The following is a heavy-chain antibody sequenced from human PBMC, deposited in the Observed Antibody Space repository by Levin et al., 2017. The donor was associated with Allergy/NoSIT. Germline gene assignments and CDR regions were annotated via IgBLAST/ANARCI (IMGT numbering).Heavy chain of an antibody. V-gene: IGHV3-30-3*01. CDR1: GFTFSSYA. J-gene: IGHJ4*02. Sequence: LSLTCAASGFTFSSYAMHWVRQAPGKGLEWVAVISYDGSSNYYADSVKGRFTISRDNSKNTLYLQMNSLRAEDTAVYYCARGAIGRFGGLYYFDYWGQGTLVTVSS. CDR3: ARGAIGRFGGLYYFDY. D-gene: IGHD3-16*01. CDR2: ISYDGSSN.